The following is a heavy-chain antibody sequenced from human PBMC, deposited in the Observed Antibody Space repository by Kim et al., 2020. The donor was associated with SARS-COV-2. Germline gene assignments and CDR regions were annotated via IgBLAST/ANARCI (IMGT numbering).Heavy chain of an antibody. Sequence: SETLSLTCTVSGGSIRDFYWSWIRQSPGKGLEWIGYIYYNGRTNYNPSLKSRVTLSVDTSKNQFSLQLTSVTAADTALYYCARDAWGIGFEQTTNNWFDPWGQGTLVTVSS. D-gene: IGHD3-16*01. V-gene: IGHV4-59*13. J-gene: IGHJ5*02. CDR3: ARDAWGIGFEQTTNNWFDP. CDR2: IYYNGRT. CDR1: GGSIRDFY.